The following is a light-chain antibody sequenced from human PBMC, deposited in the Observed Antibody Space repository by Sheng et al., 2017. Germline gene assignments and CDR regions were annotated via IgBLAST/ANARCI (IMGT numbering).Light chain of an antibody. J-gene: IGKJ4*01. CDR3: QQYNSFALT. CDR1: QSISIW. Sequence: DIQMTQSPSTLSASVGDRVTITCRASQSISIWLAWYQQKPGKAPKLLIYKTSSLESGVPSRFSGSGSGTEFTLTISSLQPDDFATYYCQQYNSFALTFGGGTKVEIK. CDR2: KTS. V-gene: IGKV1-5*03.